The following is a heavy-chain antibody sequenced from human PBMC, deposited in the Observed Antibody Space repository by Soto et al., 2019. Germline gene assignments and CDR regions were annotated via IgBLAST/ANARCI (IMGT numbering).Heavy chain of an antibody. J-gene: IGHJ6*02. CDR2: INPYNGNT. CDR3: AKNGQPPYYYYGLDV. V-gene: IGHV1-18*01. D-gene: IGHD2-8*01. Sequence: ASVKVSCKASGYTFTSYGISWVRQAPGQGLEWMGWINPYNGNTKYAQKFQGRVSMTIDTSTTTAYMELRSLTSDDTAVYYCAKNGQPPYYYYGLDVWGQGTKVTVSS. CDR1: GYTFTSYG.